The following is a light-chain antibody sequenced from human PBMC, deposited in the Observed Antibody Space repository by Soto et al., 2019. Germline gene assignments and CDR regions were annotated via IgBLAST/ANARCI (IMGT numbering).Light chain of an antibody. V-gene: IGKV1-39*01. CDR3: HQSYDIPT. Sequence: DIQMTQSPSSLSASVGDRVTITCRASQGISTYLNWYQQKPGKAPELLIYAASSLQSGVPSRFSGSGSGTDFTLTVSSLQPEDFATYYCHQSYDIPTFGQGTRLEIK. CDR2: AAS. CDR1: QGISTY. J-gene: IGKJ5*01.